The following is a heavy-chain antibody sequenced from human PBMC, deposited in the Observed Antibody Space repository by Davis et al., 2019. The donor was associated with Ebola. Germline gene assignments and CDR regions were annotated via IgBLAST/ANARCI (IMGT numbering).Heavy chain of an antibody. CDR2: ISSSSSYI. CDR1: GFTFGDYA. D-gene: IGHD2-2*01. Sequence: PGGSLRLSCTASGFTFGDYAMSWVRQPPGKGLEWVSSISSSSSYIYYADSVEGRFTISRDNAKNSLYLQMNSLRAEDTAVYYCAREDIVVVPAALYYYYYGMDVWGKGTTVTVSS. V-gene: IGHV3-21*01. J-gene: IGHJ6*04. CDR3: AREDIVVVPAALYYYYYGMDV.